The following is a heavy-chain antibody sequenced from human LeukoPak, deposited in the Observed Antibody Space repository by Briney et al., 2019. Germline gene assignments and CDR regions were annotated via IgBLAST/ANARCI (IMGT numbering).Heavy chain of an antibody. CDR1: GGSVSSGNYY. CDR3: ARAVGSSESNYFDP. Sequence: SQTLSLTCTVSGGSVSSGNYYWSWIRQPAGKGLEWIGRIYTSGTTNYNPSLDSRVTILLDTSKNRFSLKLSSVTAAVTAVYYCARAVGSSESNYFDPWGQGTLATVSS. D-gene: IGHD1-7*01. CDR2: IYTSGTT. J-gene: IGHJ5*02. V-gene: IGHV4-61*02.